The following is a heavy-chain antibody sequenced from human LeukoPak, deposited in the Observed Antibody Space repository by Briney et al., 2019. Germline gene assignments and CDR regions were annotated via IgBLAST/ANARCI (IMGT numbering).Heavy chain of an antibody. D-gene: IGHD3-22*01. J-gene: IGHJ3*02. CDR1: GFTFSSYA. Sequence: GGSLRLSCAASGFTFSSYAMSWVRQAPGKGLEWVSAISGSGGSTYYADSVKGRFTISRDNSKNTLYLQMNSLRAEDTVVYYCARVKYYYDSSAFDIWGQGTMVTVSS. CDR3: ARVKYYYDSSAFDI. V-gene: IGHV3-23*01. CDR2: ISGSGGST.